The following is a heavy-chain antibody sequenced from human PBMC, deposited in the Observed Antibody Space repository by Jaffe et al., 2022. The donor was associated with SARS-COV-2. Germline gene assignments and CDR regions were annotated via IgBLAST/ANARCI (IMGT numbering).Heavy chain of an antibody. D-gene: IGHD2-15*01. CDR2: ISGSGDDR. CDR1: GYSFSTYA. V-gene: IGHV3-23*04. Sequence: EVQLVESGGGLVQPGGSLRLSCAASGYSFSTYAMTWVRQAPGKGLEWVSGISGSGDDRHLADSVKGRFTISRDNSKDTLYLQMNSLRAGDTAVYYCAKDNFVGAALGRPYYYYMDVWGRGTTVTVSS. J-gene: IGHJ6*03. CDR3: AKDNFVGAALGRPYYYYMDV.